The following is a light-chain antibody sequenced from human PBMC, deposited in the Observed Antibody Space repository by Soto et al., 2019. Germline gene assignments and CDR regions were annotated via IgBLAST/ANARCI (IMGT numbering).Light chain of an antibody. J-gene: IGKJ2*01. CDR1: PDISNN. V-gene: IGKV1-33*01. CDR3: QQYDDLPRT. CDR2: DAS. Sequence: DIQMTQSPSSLSASVGDRVTITCQASPDISNNLHWYQVKPGKAPKLLIYDASNLETGVPSRFSGSGSGTDCTVTINRLQPEHVATYYCQQYDDLPRTFGQGTKLQIK.